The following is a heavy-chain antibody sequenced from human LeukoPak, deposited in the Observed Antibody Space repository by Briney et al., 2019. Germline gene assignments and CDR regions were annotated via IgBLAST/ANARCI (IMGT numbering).Heavy chain of an antibody. V-gene: IGHV4-34*01. D-gene: IGHD3-10*01. CDR3: ARSLYYYGSGSYDTYNWFDP. J-gene: IGHJ5*02. CDR2: INHSGST. CDR1: GGSFSGYY. Sequence: PSETLSLTCAVYGGSFSGYYWSWIRQPPGKGLEWVGEINHSGSTNYNPSLKSRVTISVDTSKNQFSLKLSSVTAADTAVYYCARSLYYYGSGSYDTYNWFDPWGQGTLVTVSS.